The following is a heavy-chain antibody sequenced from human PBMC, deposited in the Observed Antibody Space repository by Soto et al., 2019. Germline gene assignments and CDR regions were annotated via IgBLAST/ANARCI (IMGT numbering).Heavy chain of an antibody. CDR2: IYYSGST. J-gene: IGHJ5*02. CDR1: GGSISSGGYY. Sequence: PSETLSLTCTVSGGSISSGGYYWSWIRQHPGKGLEWIGYIYYSGSTYYNPSLKSRVTISVDTSKNQFSLKLSSVTAADTAVYYCARGHRSLVSHRGYGNWFDPWGQGTLVTVSS. V-gene: IGHV4-31*03. D-gene: IGHD1-1*01. CDR3: ARGHRSLVSHRGYGNWFDP.